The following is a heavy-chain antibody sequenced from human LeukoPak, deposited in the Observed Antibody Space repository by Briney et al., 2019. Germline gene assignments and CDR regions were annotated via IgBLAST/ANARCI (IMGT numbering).Heavy chain of an antibody. CDR2: IYHSGST. J-gene: IGHJ4*02. D-gene: IGHD6-13*01. CDR3: ARDFSSSWYSYFDY. Sequence: SETLSLTCDVSGGSMSSSNWWSWVRQPPGKGLEWIGEIYHSGSTNYNPSLKSRVTISVDKSKNQFSLKLSSVTAADTAVYYCARDFSSSWYSYFDYWGQGTLVTVSS. V-gene: IGHV4-4*02. CDR1: GGSMSSSNW.